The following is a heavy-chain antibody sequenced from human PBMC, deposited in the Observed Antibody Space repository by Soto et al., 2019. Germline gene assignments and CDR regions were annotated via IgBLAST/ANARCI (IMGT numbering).Heavy chain of an antibody. D-gene: IGHD3-22*01. CDR2: ISGHNGNT. J-gene: IGHJ4*02. CDR3: ARHRFNYYDDTVYYYLDY. V-gene: IGHV1-18*04. CDR1: GYSFTSYG. Sequence: ASVKVSCKASGYSFTSYGISWVRQAPGQGPEWMGWISGHNGNTNHPQSLQGRVTMTTDTSRNTAYMELRSLRSDDTAVYYCARHRFNYYDDTVYYYLDYWGQGTLVTVSS.